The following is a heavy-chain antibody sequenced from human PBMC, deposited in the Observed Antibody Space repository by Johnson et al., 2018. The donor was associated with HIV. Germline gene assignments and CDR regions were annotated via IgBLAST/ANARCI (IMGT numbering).Heavy chain of an antibody. CDR1: GFTFSSYA. D-gene: IGHD2-2*03. V-gene: IGHV3-23*04. CDR2: ISGSGGST. CDR3: ARGRKDIEAADGLDNDAFDM. Sequence: MQLVESGGGLVQPGGSLRLSCAASGFTFSSYAMSWVRQAPGKGLEWVSAISGSGGSTYYADSVKGRFTISRDNSRDTLYLRMDTVRPEDSALYYCARGRKDIEAADGLDNDAFDMWGQGTLVTVSS. J-gene: IGHJ3*02.